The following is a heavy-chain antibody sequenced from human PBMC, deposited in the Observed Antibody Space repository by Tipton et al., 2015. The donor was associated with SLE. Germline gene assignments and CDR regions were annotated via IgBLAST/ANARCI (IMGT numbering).Heavy chain of an antibody. V-gene: IGHV3-74*01. J-gene: IGHJ4*02. CDR2: INSDGSII. D-gene: IGHD6-6*01. CDR3: ARAQYTSSRFDY. CDR1: GFTLSSYW. Sequence: SLRLSCAASGFTLSSYWTNWVRQAPGKGLVWVSRINSDGSIITYADSVKGRFTISRDNAKNTLYLQMNSLRAEDTAVYYCARAQYTSSRFDYWGQGTLVTVSS.